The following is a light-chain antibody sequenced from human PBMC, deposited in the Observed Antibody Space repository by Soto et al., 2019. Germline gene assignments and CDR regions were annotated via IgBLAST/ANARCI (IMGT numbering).Light chain of an antibody. V-gene: IGKV1-5*01. Sequence: DIQMTRSTFTLSASVGHGVTITCLASQSISNRLAWYPQKPGKTPNLLIYDASNLGSGVPSRFSGSGSGTEFTLTISSLQPDDFATYYCQQYDTYSTFGQGTKVDIK. CDR2: DAS. J-gene: IGKJ1*01. CDR1: QSISNR. CDR3: QQYDTYST.